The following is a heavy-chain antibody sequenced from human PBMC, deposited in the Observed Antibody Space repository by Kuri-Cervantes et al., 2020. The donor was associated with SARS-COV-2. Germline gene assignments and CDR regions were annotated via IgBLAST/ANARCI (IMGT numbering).Heavy chain of an antibody. CDR3: ARNYDFWSERARGSGGSGYYYYYYMDV. Sequence: ASVKVSCKASGYTFTGYYMHWVRQAPGQGLEWVGWINPNSGGTNYAQKFQGRVTMTRDTSISTAYMELRSLRSDDTAVYYCARNYDFWSERARGSGGSGYYYYYYMDVWGKGTTVTVSS. D-gene: IGHD3-3*01. J-gene: IGHJ6*03. CDR1: GYTFTGYY. V-gene: IGHV1-2*02. CDR2: INPNSGGT.